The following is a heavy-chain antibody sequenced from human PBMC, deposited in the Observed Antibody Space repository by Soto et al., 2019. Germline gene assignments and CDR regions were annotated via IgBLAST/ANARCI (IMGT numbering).Heavy chain of an antibody. J-gene: IGHJ5*02. Sequence: GGSLRLSCAASGFTFSGSAMHWVRQASGKGLEWVGRIRNKANNYATAYAASVKGRFTISRDDSENTAYLQMNSLKTEDTAVYYCSSHSPEDMIRTWGQGTLVTVSS. CDR1: GFTFSGSA. D-gene: IGHD2-15*01. V-gene: IGHV3-73*01. CDR2: IRNKANNYAT. CDR3: SSHSPEDMIRT.